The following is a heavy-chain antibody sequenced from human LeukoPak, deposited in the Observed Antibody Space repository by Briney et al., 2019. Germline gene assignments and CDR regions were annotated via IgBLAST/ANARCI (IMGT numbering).Heavy chain of an antibody. CDR2: ISGSGGST. Sequence: PGGSLRLSCAASGFTFSNYWMHWVRHAPGKGLEWVSAISGSGGSTYYADSVKGRFTISRDNSKNTLYLQMNSLRAEDTAVYYCAKERDDYGDYWGYWGQGTLVTVSS. J-gene: IGHJ4*02. D-gene: IGHD4-17*01. V-gene: IGHV3-23*01. CDR1: GFTFSNYW. CDR3: AKERDDYGDYWGY.